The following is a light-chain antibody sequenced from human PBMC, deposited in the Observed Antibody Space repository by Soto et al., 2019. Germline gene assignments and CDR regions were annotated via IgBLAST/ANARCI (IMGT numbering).Light chain of an antibody. J-gene: IGKJ5*01. CDR1: QSVSSSY. CDR3: QQYANSPLT. CDR2: GAS. V-gene: IGKV3-20*01. Sequence: EIVLTQSPGTLSLSPGERATLSCRASQSVSSSYLAWYQQKPGQAPRLLIYGASSRATGIPDRFSGSGSGTDFTLTISRLEPEDFAVYYCQQYANSPLTFGQGTRLEIK.